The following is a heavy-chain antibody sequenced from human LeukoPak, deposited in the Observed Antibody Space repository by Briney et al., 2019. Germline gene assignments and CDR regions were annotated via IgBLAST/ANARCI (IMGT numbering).Heavy chain of an antibody. D-gene: IGHD2-2*01. Sequence: GGSLRLSCAASGFTVSSNYMSWVRQAPGKGLEWVSVIYSGGSTYYADSVKGRFTISRDNSKNTLYLQMNSLRAEDTAVYYCARDRAVPAAMVYYYYGMDVWGQGTTVTVSS. V-gene: IGHV3-66*01. CDR1: GFTVSSNY. J-gene: IGHJ6*02. CDR2: IYSGGST. CDR3: ARDRAVPAAMVYYYYGMDV.